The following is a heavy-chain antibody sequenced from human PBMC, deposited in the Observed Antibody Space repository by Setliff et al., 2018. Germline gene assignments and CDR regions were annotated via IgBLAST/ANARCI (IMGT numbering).Heavy chain of an antibody. CDR1: GYSISSGYY. CDR3: ARLYEFGELFSNY. Sequence: KPSETLSLTCAVSGYSISSGYYWGWIRQPPGKGLEWIGSIYHSGSTYYNPSLKSRVTIPVDTSKNQFSLKLSSVTAADTAVYYCARLYEFGELFSNYWGQGTQVTVSS. D-gene: IGHD3-10*01. V-gene: IGHV4-38-2*01. J-gene: IGHJ4*02. CDR2: IYHSGST.